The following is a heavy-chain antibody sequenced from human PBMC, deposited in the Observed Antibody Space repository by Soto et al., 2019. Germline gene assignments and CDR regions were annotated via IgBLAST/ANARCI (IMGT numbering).Heavy chain of an antibody. CDR2: IFFSGEA. V-gene: IGHV4-31*03. Sequence: QVQLQESGPGLLKPSQTLSLTCSVSGGSISSGGYYWSWIRQHPGKALEWIGYIFFSGEAYYNPSLESRLSISVDTSENQYSLRLTSVTAADTAVYYCAKVAGNAFDTWGQGTVVTVSS. D-gene: IGHD1-26*01. J-gene: IGHJ3*02. CDR3: AKVAGNAFDT. CDR1: GGSISSGGYY.